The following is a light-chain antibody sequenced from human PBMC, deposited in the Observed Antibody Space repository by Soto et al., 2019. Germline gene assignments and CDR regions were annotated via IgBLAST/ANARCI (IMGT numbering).Light chain of an antibody. J-gene: IGKJ1*01. V-gene: IGKV3-15*01. CDR2: GAS. CDR3: QQYNDGTPVT. CDR1: QRLNNN. Sequence: EIVMTKSPGTLSVSAGATATLSCRASQRLNNNLAWYQQKPGQAPRLLIYGASTRATGIPPRFSGSGSGTEFTLTISSLQSADSAVYYCQQYNDGTPVTFGQGTKVDIK.